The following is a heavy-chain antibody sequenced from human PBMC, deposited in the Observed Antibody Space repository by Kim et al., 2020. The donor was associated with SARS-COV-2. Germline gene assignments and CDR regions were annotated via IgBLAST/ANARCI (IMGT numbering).Heavy chain of an antibody. J-gene: IGHJ6*02. CDR1: GFTFSDYY. CDR2: ISSSSSYT. D-gene: IGHD3-22*01. Sequence: GGSLRLSCAASGFTFSDYYMSWIRQAPGKGLEWVSYISSSSSYTNYADSVKGRFTISRDNAKNSLYLQMNSRRAEDTAVYYCARDHSTYYYDSSGYYRALTPDYSYYGMDVWGQGTTVTVSS. V-gene: IGHV3-11*05. CDR3: ARDHSTYYYDSSGYYRALTPDYSYYGMDV.